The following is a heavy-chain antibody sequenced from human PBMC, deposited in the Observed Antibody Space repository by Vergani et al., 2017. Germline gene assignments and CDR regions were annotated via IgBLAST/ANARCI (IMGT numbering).Heavy chain of an antibody. CDR2: FYTGGGT. J-gene: IGHJ6*02. D-gene: IGHD6-13*01. CDR1: GGSISSGSYY. Sequence: QVQLQESGPGLVRPSQTLSLTCTVSGGSISSGSYYWSWFRQPAGKGLEWIGRFYTGGGTSYNPSLKSRVTISVDTSKIQFSLQLSSVTAADTAVYYCARDPLYSTTWPFLLLDMDVWGQGTTVTVSS. CDR3: ARDPLYSTTWPFLLLDMDV. V-gene: IGHV4-61*02.